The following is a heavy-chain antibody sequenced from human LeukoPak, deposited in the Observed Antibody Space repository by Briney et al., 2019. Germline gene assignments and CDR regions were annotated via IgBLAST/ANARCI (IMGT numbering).Heavy chain of an antibody. Sequence: GGSLRLSCAASGFTFSDHWMHWVRQVPGEGLVWVSRINPDGSTTNYADSVKGRFTISRDNAKNSLYLQMNSLRDEDTAVYYCARDRAGGNSVWFDPWGQGTLVTVSS. D-gene: IGHD4-23*01. CDR3: ARDRAGGNSVWFDP. J-gene: IGHJ5*02. CDR2: INPDGSTT. V-gene: IGHV3-74*01. CDR1: GFTFSDHW.